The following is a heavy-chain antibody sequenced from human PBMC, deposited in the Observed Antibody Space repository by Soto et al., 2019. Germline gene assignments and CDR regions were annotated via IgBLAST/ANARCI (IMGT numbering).Heavy chain of an antibody. CDR3: ARYNFEGGRYFDY. V-gene: IGHV4-31*03. J-gene: IGHJ4*02. CDR2: IYYSGST. D-gene: IGHD3-16*01. CDR1: GGSISSGGYY. Sequence: SETLSLTCTVSGGSISSGGYYWSWIRQHPGKGLEWIGYIYYSGSTYYNPSLKSRVTISVDTSKNQFSLKLSSVTAADTAVYYCARYNFEGGRYFDYWGQGTLVTVSS.